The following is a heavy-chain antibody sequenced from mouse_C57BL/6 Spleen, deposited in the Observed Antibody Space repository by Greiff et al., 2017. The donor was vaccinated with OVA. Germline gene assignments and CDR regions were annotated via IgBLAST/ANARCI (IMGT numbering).Heavy chain of an antibody. CDR3: ARPYYYGSSLYFDY. CDR1: GFTFSDYY. D-gene: IGHD1-1*01. V-gene: IGHV5-12*01. CDR2: ISNGGGST. J-gene: IGHJ2*01. Sequence: DVMLVESGGGLVQPGGSLKLSCAASGFTFSDYYMYWVRQTPEKRLEWVAYISNGGGSTYYPDTVKGRFTISRDNAKNTLYLQMSRLKSEDTAMYYCARPYYYGSSLYFDYWGQGTTLTVSS.